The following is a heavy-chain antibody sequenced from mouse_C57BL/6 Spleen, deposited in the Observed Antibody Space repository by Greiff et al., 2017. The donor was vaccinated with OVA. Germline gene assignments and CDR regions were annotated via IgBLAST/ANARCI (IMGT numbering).Heavy chain of an antibody. CDR3: TRGSSGYENAMDY. CDR1: GFTFSSYA. CDR2: ISSGGDYI. Sequence: EVHLVESGEGLVKPGGSLKLSCAASGFTFSSYAMSWVRQTPEKRLEWVAYISSGGDYIYYADTVKGRFTISRDNARNTLYLQMSSLKSEDTAMYYCTRGSSGYENAMDYWGQGTSVTVSS. J-gene: IGHJ4*01. V-gene: IGHV5-9-1*02. D-gene: IGHD3-2*02.